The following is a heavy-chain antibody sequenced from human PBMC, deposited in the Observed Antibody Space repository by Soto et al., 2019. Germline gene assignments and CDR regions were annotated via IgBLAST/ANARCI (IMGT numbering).Heavy chain of an antibody. CDR1: GYTFTGYY. V-gene: IGHV1-2*04. CDR3: ARTPIVVVPAEDHFDY. D-gene: IGHD2-2*01. Sequence: ASVKVSCKASGYTFTGYYMHWVRQAPGQGLEWMGWINPNSGGTNYAQKFQGWVTMTRDTSISTAYMELSRLRSDDTAVHYCARTPIVVVPAEDHFDYWGQGTLVTVSS. J-gene: IGHJ4*02. CDR2: INPNSGGT.